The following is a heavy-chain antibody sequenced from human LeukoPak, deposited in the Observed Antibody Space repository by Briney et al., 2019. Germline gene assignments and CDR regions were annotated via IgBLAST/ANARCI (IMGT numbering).Heavy chain of an antibody. V-gene: IGHV4-59*08. CDR2: IYYSGST. J-gene: IGHJ4*02. Sequence: ASETLSLTCTVSGGSISSYYWSWTRQPPGKGLEWIGYIYYSGSTNYSPSLKSRVTISGDTSKNQFSLKLSSVTAADTAVYYCARGRLSSWRDLYYFDYWGQGTLVTVSS. CDR1: GGSISSYY. D-gene: IGHD6-13*01. CDR3: ARGRLSSWRDLYYFDY.